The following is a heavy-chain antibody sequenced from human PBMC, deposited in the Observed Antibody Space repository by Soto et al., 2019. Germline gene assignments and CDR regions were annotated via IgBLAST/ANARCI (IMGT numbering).Heavy chain of an antibody. CDR1: GGSISSGGYY. V-gene: IGHV4-31*03. CDR3: ARDVGYCSSTSCPQDYYYGMDV. D-gene: IGHD2-2*01. Sequence: SETLSLTCTVSGGSISSGGYYWSWIRQHPGKGLEWIGYIYYSGSTYYNPSLKSRVTISVDTSKNQFSLKLSSVTAADTAVYYCARDVGYCSSTSCPQDYYYGMDVWGQGTTVTAP. J-gene: IGHJ6*02. CDR2: IYYSGST.